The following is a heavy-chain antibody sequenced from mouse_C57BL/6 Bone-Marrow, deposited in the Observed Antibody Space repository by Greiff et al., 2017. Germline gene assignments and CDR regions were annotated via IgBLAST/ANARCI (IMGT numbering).Heavy chain of an antibody. CDR1: GYAFSSSW. J-gene: IGHJ3*01. Sequence: QVQLQQSGPELVKPGASVKISCKASGYAFSSSWMNWVKQRPGKGLEWIGRIYPGDGDTNYNGKFKGKATLTADKSSSTADMQRSSLTSEDSAVYFCARSYWGPWFAYWGQGTLVTVSA. CDR3: ARSYWGPWFAY. V-gene: IGHV1-82*01. D-gene: IGHD2-10*01. CDR2: IYPGDGDT.